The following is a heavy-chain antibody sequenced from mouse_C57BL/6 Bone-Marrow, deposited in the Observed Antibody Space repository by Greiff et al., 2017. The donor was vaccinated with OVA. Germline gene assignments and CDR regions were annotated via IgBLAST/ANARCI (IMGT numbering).Heavy chain of an antibody. J-gene: IGHJ3*01. D-gene: IGHD2-5*01. CDR1: GFSFNTYA. Sequence: EVKLVESGGGLVQPKGSLKLSCAASGFSFNTYAMNWVRQAPGKGLEWVARIRSKSNNYATYYADSVKDRFTISRDDSESMLYLQMNNLKTEDTAMYYCVSPYYSNRAWFAYWGQGTLVTVSA. V-gene: IGHV10-1*01. CDR2: IRSKSNNYAT. CDR3: VSPYYSNRAWFAY.